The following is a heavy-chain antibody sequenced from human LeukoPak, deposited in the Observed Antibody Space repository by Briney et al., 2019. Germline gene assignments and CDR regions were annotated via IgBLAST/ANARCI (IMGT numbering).Heavy chain of an antibody. Sequence: GGSLRLSCAASGFTFSSYAMNWVRKAPGKGLEWVSAMSSSGGSTFNADSVKGRFTISRDNSKNTLYLQMNSLRAEDTAVYYCAKRGGLSSSSGWYYFDYWGQGTLVTVSS. CDR1: GFTFSSYA. CDR2: MSSSGGST. CDR3: AKRGGLSSSSGWYYFDY. V-gene: IGHV3-23*01. J-gene: IGHJ4*02. D-gene: IGHD6-6*01.